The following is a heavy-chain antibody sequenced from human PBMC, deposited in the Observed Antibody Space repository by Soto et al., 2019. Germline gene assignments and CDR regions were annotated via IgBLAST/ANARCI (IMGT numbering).Heavy chain of an antibody. D-gene: IGHD3-16*01. Sequence: QVQLQQWGAGLLKPSETLSLTCAVYGGSFSGYYWSWIRQPPGKGLEWIGEINHSGSPNYNPSLKSRVTISVDTSKNQFSLKLSSVTAADTAVYYCARAWGGVPDYWGQGTLVTVSS. CDR2: INHSGSP. V-gene: IGHV4-34*01. CDR3: ARAWGGVPDY. CDR1: GGSFSGYY. J-gene: IGHJ4*02.